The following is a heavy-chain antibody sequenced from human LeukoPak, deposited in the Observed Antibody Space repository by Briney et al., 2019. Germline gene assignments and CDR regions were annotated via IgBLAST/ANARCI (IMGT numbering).Heavy chain of an antibody. CDR1: GYTFTSYD. J-gene: IGHJ5*02. V-gene: IGHV1-8*01. CDR2: MNPNSGNT. Sequence: GASVKVSCKASGYTFTSYDSNWVRQVTGQGLEWMGWMNPNSGNTGYAQKFEGRVTMTRNTSISTAYMELSSLHCEETLVYYPARIYSSGRYWFDPWGQGTLVTVSS. CDR3: ARIYSSGRYWFDP. D-gene: IGHD6-19*01.